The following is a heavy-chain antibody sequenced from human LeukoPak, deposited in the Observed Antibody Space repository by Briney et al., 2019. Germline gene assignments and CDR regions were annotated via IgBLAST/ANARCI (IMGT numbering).Heavy chain of an antibody. Sequence: QTLSLSCAISVVSVSTKNGAWNWIRPSPSRGLEWLVRTYYRSEWYDEYADSVKGRVTISPDTSKNQFSLHVYSVTPEDTAVYYCARDLGTSGWYTFDFWGQGTLVTVSS. CDR1: VVSVSTKNGA. D-gene: IGHD6-19*01. CDR3: ARDLGTSGWYTFDF. V-gene: IGHV6-1*01. J-gene: IGHJ5*01. CDR2: TYYRSEWYD.